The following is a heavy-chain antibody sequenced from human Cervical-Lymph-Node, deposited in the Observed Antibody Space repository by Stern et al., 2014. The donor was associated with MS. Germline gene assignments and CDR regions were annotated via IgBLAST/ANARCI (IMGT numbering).Heavy chain of an antibody. J-gene: IGHJ6*02. CDR2: IYRSGST. Sequence: QVQLVESGPGLVKPSETLSLTCAVSGGSIGSNHWWHWVRQPPGKGLEWIGEIYRSGSTNYNPSLKSRVTISLDKSNNQVSLKLFSVTAADTAVYYCARDLPGVTTQDVWGQGTTVTVSS. V-gene: IGHV4-4*02. CDR1: GGSIGSNHW. CDR3: ARDLPGVTTQDV. D-gene: IGHD1-1*01.